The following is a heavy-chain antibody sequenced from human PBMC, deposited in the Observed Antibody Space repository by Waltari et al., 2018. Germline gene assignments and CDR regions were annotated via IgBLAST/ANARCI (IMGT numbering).Heavy chain of an antibody. Sequence: EVQLLESGGGLVQPGGSLRLSCAASGFTFSSSAMRWVRQAPGKGLEWVSAISGSGGSTYYADSVKGRFTISRDNSKNTLYLQMNSLRAEDTAVYYCAKAPDILTGYYRDWGQGTLVTVSS. CDR2: ISGSGGST. CDR3: AKAPDILTGYYRD. J-gene: IGHJ4*02. D-gene: IGHD3-9*01. CDR1: GFTFSSSA. V-gene: IGHV3-23*01.